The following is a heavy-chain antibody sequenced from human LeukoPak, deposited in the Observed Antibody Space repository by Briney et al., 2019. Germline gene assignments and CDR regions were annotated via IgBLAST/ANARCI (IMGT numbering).Heavy chain of an antibody. CDR1: GFTFSDYY. D-gene: IGHD6-13*01. CDR3: AREWEEQQLAYDY. V-gene: IGHV3-11*04. Sequence: NPGGSLRLSCAASGFTFSDYYMSWIRQGPGKGLEWVSYISSSGSTIYYADSVKGRFTISRDNAKNSLYLQMNSLRAEDTAVYYCAREWEEQQLAYDYWGQGTLVTVSS. J-gene: IGHJ4*02. CDR2: ISSSGSTI.